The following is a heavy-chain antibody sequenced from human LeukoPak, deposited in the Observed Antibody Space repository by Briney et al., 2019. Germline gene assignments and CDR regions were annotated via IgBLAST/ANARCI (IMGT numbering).Heavy chain of an antibody. CDR3: ARLAVAGTDFDY. J-gene: IGHJ4*02. Sequence: SQTLSLTCAIPGDRVSSNSAAWNWIRQSPSRGLEWLGRTYYRSKWHNHYAVSVKSRITISPDTTKNQFSLQVNSVNPEDTAVYYCARLAVAGTDFDYWGQGTPVTVPS. CDR1: GDRVSSNSAA. V-gene: IGHV6-1*01. CDR2: TYYRSKWHN. D-gene: IGHD6-19*01.